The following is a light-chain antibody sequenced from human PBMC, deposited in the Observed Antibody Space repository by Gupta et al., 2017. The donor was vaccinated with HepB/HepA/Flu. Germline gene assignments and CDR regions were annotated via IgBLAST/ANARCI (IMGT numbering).Light chain of an antibody. J-gene: IGLJ3*02. CDR2: DHN. CDR1: IGNNF. V-gene: IGLV1-51*01. Sequence: IGNNFVSWYQQLPGTAPKLLIYDHNKRSSGIPDRFSGSKSGASATLGITGLQTGDEADYYCATWDRSLRGVFGGGTKLTVL. CDR3: ATWDRSLRGV.